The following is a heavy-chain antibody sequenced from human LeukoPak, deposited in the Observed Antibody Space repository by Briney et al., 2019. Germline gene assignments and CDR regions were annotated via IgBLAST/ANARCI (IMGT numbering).Heavy chain of an antibody. CDR3: AKDRQPDIVVDY. Sequence: GGSLRLSCAASGFTFSSYAMHWVRQAPGKGLEWVSAISGSGGSTYYADSVKGRFTISRDNSKNTLYLQMNSLRAEDTAVYYCAKDRQPDIVVDYWGQGTLVTVSS. J-gene: IGHJ4*02. V-gene: IGHV3-23*01. CDR2: ISGSGGST. CDR1: GFTFSSYA. D-gene: IGHD5-12*01.